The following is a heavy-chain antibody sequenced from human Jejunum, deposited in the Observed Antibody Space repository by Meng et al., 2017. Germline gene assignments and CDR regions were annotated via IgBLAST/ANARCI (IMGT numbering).Heavy chain of an antibody. V-gene: IGHV3-74*01. CDR3: VRDGPGIFDY. J-gene: IGHJ4*02. Sequence: GESLKISCAASGFTFTNYWMHWVRQVPGKGLEWVSFAHSDGSATGDAESVKGRFTVSRDNAKNTLYLQLNSLRAEDTAVYYCVRDGPGIFDYWGQGTLVTVSS. CDR1: GFTFTNYW. D-gene: IGHD3-10*01. CDR2: AHSDGSAT.